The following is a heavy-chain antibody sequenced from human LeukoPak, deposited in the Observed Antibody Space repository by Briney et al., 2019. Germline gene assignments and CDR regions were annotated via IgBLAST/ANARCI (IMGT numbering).Heavy chain of an antibody. CDR1: GFTFSRNA. CDR3: AIVATVTANFNY. CDR2: IDNSGGVT. D-gene: IGHD5-24*01. Sequence: GGSLRLSCAASGFTFSRNAMTWVRQAPGKGLEWVSAIDNSGGVTYYADSVKGRFTISRDNSKNTLYLQMSSLRVEDTAIYYCAIVATVTANFNYWGQGTLLTVSS. J-gene: IGHJ4*02. V-gene: IGHV3-23*01.